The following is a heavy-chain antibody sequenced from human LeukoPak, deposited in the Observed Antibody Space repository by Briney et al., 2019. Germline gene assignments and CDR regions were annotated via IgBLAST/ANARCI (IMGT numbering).Heavy chain of an antibody. J-gene: IGHJ4*02. CDR3: ARVTGYMIEDYFDY. V-gene: IGHV4-59*01. CDR2: IFYNEGT. Sequence: PSETLSLTCTVSGGSISSYYWSWIRQPPGKGLEWIGYIFYNEGTSYNPSLKSRVTISVDTSNNQLSLKLSSVTAADTAVYYCARVTGYMIEDYFDYWGQGTLVTVSS. CDR1: GGSISSYY. D-gene: IGHD3-22*01.